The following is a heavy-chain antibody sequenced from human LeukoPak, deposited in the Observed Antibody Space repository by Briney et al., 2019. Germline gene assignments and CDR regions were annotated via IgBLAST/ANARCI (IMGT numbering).Heavy chain of an antibody. J-gene: IGHJ6*02. Sequence: ASVKVSCKASGYTFTSYGISWVRQAPGQGLEWMGWISAYNGNTNYAQKLQGRVTMTTDTSTSTAYMELRSPRSDDTAVYYCAAIRFLEWLDPCYYYGMDVWGQGTTVTVSS. D-gene: IGHD3-3*01. V-gene: IGHV1-18*01. CDR2: ISAYNGNT. CDR3: AAIRFLEWLDPCYYYGMDV. CDR1: GYTFTSYG.